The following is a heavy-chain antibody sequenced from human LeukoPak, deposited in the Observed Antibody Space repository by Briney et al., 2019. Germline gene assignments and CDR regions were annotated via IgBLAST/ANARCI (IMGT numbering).Heavy chain of an antibody. CDR3: AREMQQLAPDY. J-gene: IGHJ4*02. CDR2: ISAYNGNT. D-gene: IGHD6-13*01. V-gene: IGHV1-18*01. CDR1: GGTFSSYA. Sequence: GASVKVSCKASGGTFSSYAIGWVRQAPGQGLEWMGWISAYNGNTNYAQKLQGRVTMTTDTSTSTAYMELRSLRSDDTAVYYCAREMQQLAPDYWGQGTLVTVSS.